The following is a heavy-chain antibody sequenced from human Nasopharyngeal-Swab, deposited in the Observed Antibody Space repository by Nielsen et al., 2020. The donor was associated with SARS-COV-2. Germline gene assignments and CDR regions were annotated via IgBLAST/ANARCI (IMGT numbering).Heavy chain of an antibody. J-gene: IGHJ4*02. CDR2: IPTDDNPT. D-gene: IGHD6-6*01. V-gene: IGHV3-74*01. CDR3: TRDDGQLGDY. CDR1: GFTLSNFV. Sequence: GVLKISCVASGFTLSNFVMHWVRQVPGEGLVWVSRIPTDDNPTTYADSVKGRFTISRDNSRNTLSLQMHSLRAEDTAVYYCTRDDGQLGDYWGQGTLVTVSS.